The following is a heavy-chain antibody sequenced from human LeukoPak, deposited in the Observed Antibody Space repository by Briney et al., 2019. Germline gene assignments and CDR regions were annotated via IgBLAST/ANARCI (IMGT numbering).Heavy chain of an antibody. Sequence: PSETPSLTFTVSGASISSRNYHWGWIRQPPGKGLEWIGSIFYTGGFYYNPSLKSRLTISVDTSKNQFSLKLTSVTAADTAVYYCARQAYPPGYNWFDPWGQGTLVTVSS. V-gene: IGHV4-39*01. CDR2: IFYTGGF. CDR1: GASISSRNYH. D-gene: IGHD1-14*01. J-gene: IGHJ5*02. CDR3: ARQAYPPGYNWFDP.